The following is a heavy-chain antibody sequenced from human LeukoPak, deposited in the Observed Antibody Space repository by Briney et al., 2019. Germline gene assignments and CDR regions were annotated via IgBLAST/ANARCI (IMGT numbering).Heavy chain of an antibody. CDR2: IYSGGST. CDR1: GFTVSSNY. Sequence: PGGSLRLSCAASGFTVSSNYMSWVRQAPGKGLEWVSVIYSGGSTYYADSVKGRFTISGDNSKNTLCLQMNSLRAEDTAVYYCARDYVVVAATGYYYYYGMDVWGQGTTVTVSS. D-gene: IGHD2-15*01. CDR3: ARDYVVVAATGYYYYYGMDV. V-gene: IGHV3-66*01. J-gene: IGHJ6*02.